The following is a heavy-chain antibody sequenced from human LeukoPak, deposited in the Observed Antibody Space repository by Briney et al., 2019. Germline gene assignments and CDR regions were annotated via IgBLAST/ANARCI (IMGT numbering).Heavy chain of an antibody. V-gene: IGHV3-74*01. D-gene: IGHD5-12*01. CDR2: INTDGSST. CDR1: GFTFDDYG. CDR3: ARDSGGYDPFDY. J-gene: IGHJ4*02. Sequence: SGGSLRLSCAASGFTFDDYGMGWVRQAPEKGLEWVSRINTDGSSTSYADSVKGRFTISRDNAKNTLYLQMNSLRAEDTAVYYCARDSGGYDPFDYWGQGTLVTVSS.